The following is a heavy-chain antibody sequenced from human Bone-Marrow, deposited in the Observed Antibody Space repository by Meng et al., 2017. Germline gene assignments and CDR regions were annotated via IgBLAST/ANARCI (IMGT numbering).Heavy chain of an antibody. CDR1: GGTFSSYA. Sequence: SVKVSCKASGGTFSSYAISWVRQAPGQGLEWMGGIIPIFGTANYAQKFQGRVTITADKSTSTAYMELSRLRSDDTAVYYCARAFDSSGYYQDAFDIWGQGTMVTVSS. CDR2: IIPIFGTA. J-gene: IGHJ3*02. V-gene: IGHV1-69*06. CDR3: ARAFDSSGYYQDAFDI. D-gene: IGHD3-22*01.